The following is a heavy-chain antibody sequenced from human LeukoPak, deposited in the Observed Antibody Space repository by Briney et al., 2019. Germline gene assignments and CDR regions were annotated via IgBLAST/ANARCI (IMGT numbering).Heavy chain of an antibody. D-gene: IGHD3-22*01. J-gene: IGHJ1*01. CDR1: GYTSTSYG. Sequence: ASVTVSCKASGYTSTSYGIGWVRQAPGQGLEWMGWISAYNGNTNYAQKLQGRVTMTTDTSTSTAYMELRSLRSDDTAVYYCARDANYYDSSLQHWGQGTLVTVSS. CDR2: ISAYNGNT. V-gene: IGHV1-18*01. CDR3: ARDANYYDSSLQH.